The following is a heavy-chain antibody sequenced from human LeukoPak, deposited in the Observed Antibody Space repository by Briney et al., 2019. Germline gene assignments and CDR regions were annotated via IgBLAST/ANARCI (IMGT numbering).Heavy chain of an antibody. J-gene: IGHJ4*02. V-gene: IGHV3-48*03. CDR2: ISNSGRTK. CDR3: ATSSVTTGIDLDC. D-gene: IGHD4-17*01. Sequence: GGSLRLSCAASGFTFSSYEMNWVRQAPGKGLEWVSFISNSGRTKYYADSVKGRFTISRDNAKNSLYLQMNILRADDTAVYYCATSSVTTGIDLDCWGQGTLVTVSS. CDR1: GFTFSSYE.